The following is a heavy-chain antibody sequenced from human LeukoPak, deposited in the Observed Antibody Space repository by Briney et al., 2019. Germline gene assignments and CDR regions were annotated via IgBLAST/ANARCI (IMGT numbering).Heavy chain of an antibody. D-gene: IGHD2-15*01. CDR1: GFTFSNAW. CDR2: IKSKTDGGTT. J-gene: IGHJ4*02. V-gene: IGHV3-15*01. Sequence: GGSLRLSCAASGFTFSNAWMSWVRQAPGKGLEWVGRIKSKTDGGTTDYAAPVKGRFTISRDDSKNTLYLQMNSLKTDDTAVYYCTTVRIGYCSGGSCYAVYWGQGTLVTVSS. CDR3: TTVRIGYCSGGSCYAVY.